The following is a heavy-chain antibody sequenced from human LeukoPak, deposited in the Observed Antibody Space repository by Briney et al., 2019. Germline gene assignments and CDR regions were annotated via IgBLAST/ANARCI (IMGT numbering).Heavy chain of an antibody. V-gene: IGHV4-59*01. CDR3: ARTNLDAFDI. CDR1: GGSISSYY. CDR2: FFYSGST. J-gene: IGHJ3*02. D-gene: IGHD1-14*01. Sequence: SETLSLTCTVSGGSISSYYWSWIRQPPGKGLEWIGYFFYSGSTNYNPSLKSRLTISADTSKNQFSLKLSSVTAADTAVYYCARTNLDAFDIWGQGTMVTVSS.